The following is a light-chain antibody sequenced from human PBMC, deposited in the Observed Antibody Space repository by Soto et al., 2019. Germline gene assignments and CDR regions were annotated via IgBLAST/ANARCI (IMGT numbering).Light chain of an antibody. Sequence: QSALTQPPSASGSLGQSVTISCTGTSSDVGGYNYVSWHQQHPGKAPKVMIYGVTKRPPVVPDRFSGSKSGNTASLTVSGLQAEDEADYYCSSFAGGGNPVLLGGGTKLAVL. CDR2: GVT. V-gene: IGLV2-8*01. CDR3: SSFAGGGNPVL. CDR1: SSDVGGYNY. J-gene: IGLJ2*01.